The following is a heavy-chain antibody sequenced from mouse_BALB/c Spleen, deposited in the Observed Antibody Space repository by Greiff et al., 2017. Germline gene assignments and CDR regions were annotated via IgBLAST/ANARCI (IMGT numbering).Heavy chain of an antibody. D-gene: IGHD2-1*01. J-gene: IGHJ4*01. CDR2: ILPGSGST. V-gene: IGHV1-9*01. CDR1: GYTFSSYW. CDR3: ARNYGNYDYYAMDY. Sequence: QVHVKQSGAELMKPGASVKISCKSTGYTFSSYWIEWVKQRPGHGLEWIGEILPGSGSTNYNEKFKGKATFTADTSSNTAYMQLSSLTSEDSAVYYCARNYGNYDYYAMDYWGQGTSVTVSS.